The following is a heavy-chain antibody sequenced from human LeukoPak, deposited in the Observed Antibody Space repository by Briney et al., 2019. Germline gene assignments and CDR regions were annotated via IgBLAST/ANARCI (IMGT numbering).Heavy chain of an antibody. CDR3: ARDPGSYYVGDAFDI. V-gene: IGHV4-59*01. Sequence: PSETLSLTCTVSGGSISSYYWSWIRQPPGKGLEWIGYIYYSGSTNYNPSLKSRVTISVDTSKNQFSLKLSSVTAADTAVYYCARDPGSYYVGDAFDIWGQGTMVTVSS. D-gene: IGHD1-26*01. CDR2: IYYSGST. CDR1: GGSISSYY. J-gene: IGHJ3*02.